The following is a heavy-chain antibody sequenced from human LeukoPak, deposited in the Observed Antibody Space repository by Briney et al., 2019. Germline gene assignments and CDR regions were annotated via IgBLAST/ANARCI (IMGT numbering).Heavy chain of an antibody. Sequence: GGSLGLSCAASGFTFSSYAMSWVRQAPGKGLEWVSGILDSGYSTYYANSVKGRFTISRDNSNNTLYLQMNSLRAEDTAVYYCAKLGGHPLHNYYVGVWGKGTTVAVSS. CDR1: GFTFSSYA. CDR2: ILDSGYST. D-gene: IGHD3-16*01. V-gene: IGHV3-23*01. CDR3: AKLGGHPLHNYYVGV. J-gene: IGHJ6*03.